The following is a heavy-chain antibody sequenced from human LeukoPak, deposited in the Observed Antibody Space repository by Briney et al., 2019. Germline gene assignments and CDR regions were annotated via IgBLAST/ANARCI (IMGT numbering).Heavy chain of an antibody. D-gene: IGHD3-22*01. CDR2: IIPIFGTA. V-gene: IGHV1-69*05. Sequence: SVKVSCKASGGTFSSYAISWVRQAPGQGLEWMGGIIPIFGTADYAQKFQGRVTITTDESTSTAYMELSSLRSEDTAVYYCARDSPYYYDSSGSAHYYFDYWGQGTLVTVSS. J-gene: IGHJ4*02. CDR1: GGTFSSYA. CDR3: ARDSPYYYDSSGSAHYYFDY.